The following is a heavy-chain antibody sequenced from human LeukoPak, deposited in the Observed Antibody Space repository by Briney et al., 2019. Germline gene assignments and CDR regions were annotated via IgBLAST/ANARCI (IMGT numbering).Heavy chain of an antibody. V-gene: IGHV3-30-3*01. CDR2: ISYDGSNK. CDR1: GFTFSSYA. D-gene: IGHD6-13*01. J-gene: IGHJ4*02. CDR3: ARDRAAAYFDY. Sequence: GRSLRLSCAASGFTFSSYAMHWVRQAPGKGLEWVAVISYDGSNKYYADSVKGRFTISRDNSKNTLYLQMNSLRAEDTAVYYCARDRAAAYFDYWGQGTLVTVSS.